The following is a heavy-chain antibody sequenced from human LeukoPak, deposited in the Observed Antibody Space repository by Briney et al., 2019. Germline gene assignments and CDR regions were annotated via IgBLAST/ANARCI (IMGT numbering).Heavy chain of an antibody. CDR2: ISSNSIYV. Sequence: GGSLRLSCAASGFTFSSYSMNWVRQAPGKGLEWVSSISSNSIYVFYEDSMKGRFTISRDNAKNSLSLQMNSVRAEDTAVYYCARDQVDRIWYFDYWGQGPLVTVSS. CDR3: ARDQVDRIWYFDY. J-gene: IGHJ4*02. V-gene: IGHV3-21*01. CDR1: GFTFSSYS. D-gene: IGHD1-14*01.